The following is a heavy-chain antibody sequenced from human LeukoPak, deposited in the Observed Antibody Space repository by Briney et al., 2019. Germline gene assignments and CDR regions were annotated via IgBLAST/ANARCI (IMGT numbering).Heavy chain of an antibody. CDR1: RYTFSNYD. D-gene: IGHD2-2*01. J-gene: IGHJ5*02. CDR2: MNPNSGNT. CDR3: ARKYLSIVVVPAATQNWFDP. V-gene: IGHV1-8*01. Sequence: GASVKVSCKASRYTFSNYDINWVRQATGQGLEWMGWMNPNSGNTGYAQKFQGRVTMTRNTSISTAYMELSSLRSEDTAVYYCARKYLSIVVVPAATQNWFDPWGQGTLVTVSS.